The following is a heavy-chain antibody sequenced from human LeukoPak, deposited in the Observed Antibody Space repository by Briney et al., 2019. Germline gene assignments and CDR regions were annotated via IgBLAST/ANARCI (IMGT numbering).Heavy chain of an antibody. Sequence: SSETLSLTCAVYGGSFSGYYWSWIRQPPGKGLEWIGEINHSGSTNYNPSLKSRVTMSVDTSKNQFSLKLSSVTAADTAVYYCARLKSGYYYMDVWGKGTTVTVSS. CDR1: GGSFSGYY. CDR2: INHSGST. CDR3: ARLKSGYYYMDV. D-gene: IGHD3-3*01. V-gene: IGHV4-34*01. J-gene: IGHJ6*03.